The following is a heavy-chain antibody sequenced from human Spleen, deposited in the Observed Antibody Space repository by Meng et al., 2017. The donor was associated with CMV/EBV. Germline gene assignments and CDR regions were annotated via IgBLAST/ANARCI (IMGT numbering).Heavy chain of an antibody. D-gene: IGHD6-13*01. CDR1: GDSVSRNSAA. CDR2: TYYRSKWYN. Sequence: QVQLQQPGPGLGKPPQTLSLTCATSGDSVSRNSAAWNWIRQSPSRGLEWLGRTYYRSKWYNDYAVSVKSRITINPDTSKNQFSLQLNSVTPEDTAVYYCARDRGIAAEGSFDPWGQGTLVTVSS. J-gene: IGHJ5*02. CDR3: ARDRGIAAEGSFDP. V-gene: IGHV6-1*01.